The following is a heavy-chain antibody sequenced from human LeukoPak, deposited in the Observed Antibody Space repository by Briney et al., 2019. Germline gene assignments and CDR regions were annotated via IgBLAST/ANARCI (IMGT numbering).Heavy chain of an antibody. CDR3: IRGGPSTWS. CDR2: INDDGSDT. V-gene: IGHV3-74*01. CDR1: GFTFDDYA. D-gene: IGHD2-15*01. J-gene: IGHJ5*02. Sequence: GGSLRLSCAASGFTFDDYAMHWVRQAPGKGLEWVSRINDDGSDTRYADSVKGRFTISRDDATNMVFLQMNSLRPEDTAIYYCIRGGPSTWSWGQETLVTVSS.